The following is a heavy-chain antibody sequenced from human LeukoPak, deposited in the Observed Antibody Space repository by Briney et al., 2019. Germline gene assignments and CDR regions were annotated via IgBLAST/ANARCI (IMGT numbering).Heavy chain of an antibody. D-gene: IGHD6-13*01. CDR1: GGSFSGYY. Sequence: PSETLSLTCAVYGGSFSGYYWSWIRQPPGKGLEWIGSIYYSGSTYYNPSLKSRVTISVDTSKNQFSLKLSSVTAADTAVYYCARQSIAAAGTTPFRYYYYYGMDVWGQGTTVTVSS. V-gene: IGHV4-34*01. J-gene: IGHJ6*02. CDR2: IYYSGST. CDR3: ARQSIAAAGTTPFRYYYYYGMDV.